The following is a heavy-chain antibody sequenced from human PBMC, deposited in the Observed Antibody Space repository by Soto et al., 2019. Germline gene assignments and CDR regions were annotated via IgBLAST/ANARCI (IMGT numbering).Heavy chain of an antibody. CDR3: AREMGDVVVPAASFGY. CDR2: ISYDGSNK. Sequence: QVQLVESGGGVVQPGRSLRLSCAASGFTFSSYAMHWVRQAPGKGLEWVAAISYDGSNKYYADSVKGRFTISRDNAKNTLYLQMDSLRAEDTAVYYCAREMGDVVVPAASFGYWGPGNLVTVLS. D-gene: IGHD2-2*01. V-gene: IGHV3-30-3*01. CDR1: GFTFSSYA. J-gene: IGHJ4*02.